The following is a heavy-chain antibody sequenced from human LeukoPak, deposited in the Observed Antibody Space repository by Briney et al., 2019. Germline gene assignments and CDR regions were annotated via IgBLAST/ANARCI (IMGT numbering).Heavy chain of an antibody. J-gene: IGHJ6*03. D-gene: IGHD6-13*01. CDR1: GYTFTGYY. CDR3: ARPSSSWYPDYYYMDV. CDR2: INPNSGGT. Sequence: ASVKVSCKAYGYTFTGYYMHWVRQAPGQGLEWMGRINPNSGGTNYAQKFQGRVTMTRDTSISTAYMELSRLRSDDTAVYYCARPSSSWYPDYYYMDVWGKGTTVTVSS. V-gene: IGHV1-2*06.